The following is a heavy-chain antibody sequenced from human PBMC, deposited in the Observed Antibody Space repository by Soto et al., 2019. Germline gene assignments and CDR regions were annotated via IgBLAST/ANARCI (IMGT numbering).Heavy chain of an antibody. CDR2: ISSSSSTI. CDR1: GFTFSSHS. Sequence: PGGSLRLSCAASGFTFSSHSMNWVRQAPGKGLEWVSYISSSSSTIYYADSVKGRFTISRDNAKNSLYLKMNSLRDEDTAVYYCARDPGITGTADYWGQGTPVTVS. CDR3: ARDPGITGTADY. V-gene: IGHV3-48*02. J-gene: IGHJ4*02. D-gene: IGHD1-20*01.